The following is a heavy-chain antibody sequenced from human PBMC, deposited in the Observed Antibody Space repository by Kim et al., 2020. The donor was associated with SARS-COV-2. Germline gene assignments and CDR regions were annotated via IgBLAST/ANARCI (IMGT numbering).Heavy chain of an antibody. D-gene: IGHD3-16*02. CDR2: YPSGRT. Sequence: YPSGRTNSNPSRQSRVTMSVDMSKNQFSLKLSSVTAADTAVYYCASALGHWGQGTLVTVSS. V-gene: IGHV4-4*07. CDR3: ASALGH. J-gene: IGHJ4*02.